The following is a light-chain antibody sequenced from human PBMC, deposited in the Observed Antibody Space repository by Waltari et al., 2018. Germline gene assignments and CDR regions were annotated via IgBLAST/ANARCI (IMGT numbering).Light chain of an antibody. CDR2: KGS. CDR3: QQYDTYVT. V-gene: IGKV1-5*03. CDR1: QSISSW. J-gene: IGKJ4*01. Sequence: DIQMTQSPSTLSASVGDRVTITCRASQSISSWLAWYQQKPGKAPKLLIYKGSSLESGVPSRFSGSGSGTEFTLTISSLQPDDFATYYCQQYDTYVTFGGGTKVEIK.